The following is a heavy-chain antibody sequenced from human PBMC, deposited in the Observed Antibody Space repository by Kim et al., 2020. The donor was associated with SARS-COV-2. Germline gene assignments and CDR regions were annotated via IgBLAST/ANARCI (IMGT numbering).Heavy chain of an antibody. J-gene: IGHJ6*02. D-gene: IGHD2-2*01. V-gene: IGHV1-69*13. CDR1: GGTFSSYA. Sequence: SVKVSCKASGGTFSSYAISWVRQAPGQGLEWMGGIIPIFGTANYAQKFQGRVTITADESTSTAYMELSSLRSEDTAVYYCARAGETGYCSSTSCAGLYYYYGMDVWGQGTTVTVSS. CDR3: ARAGETGYCSSTSCAGLYYYYGMDV. CDR2: IIPIFGTA.